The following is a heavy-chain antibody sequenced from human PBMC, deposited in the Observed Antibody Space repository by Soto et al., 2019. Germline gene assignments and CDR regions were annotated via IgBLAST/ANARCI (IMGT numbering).Heavy chain of an antibody. Sequence: PSETLSLTCTVSGGSISSSSYYWGWIRQPPGKGLEWIGSIYYSGSTYYNPSLKSRVTISVDTSKNQFSLKLSSVTVADTAVYYCARRDYSSPNRLDPWGQGTLVTVSS. CDR2: IYYSGST. J-gene: IGHJ5*02. CDR3: ARRDYSSPNRLDP. D-gene: IGHD6-13*01. V-gene: IGHV4-39*01. CDR1: GGSISSSSYY.